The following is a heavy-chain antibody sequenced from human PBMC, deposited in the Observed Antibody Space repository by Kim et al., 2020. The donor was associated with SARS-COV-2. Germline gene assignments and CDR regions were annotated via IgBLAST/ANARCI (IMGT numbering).Heavy chain of an antibody. Sequence: GGSLRLSCAASGFTFSSYWMSWVRQAPGKGLEWVANIKQDGSEKYYVDSVKGRFTISRDNAKNSLYLQMNSLRAEDTAVYYCARVKRGDSSGPGDYWGQGTLVTVSS. CDR1: GFTFSSYW. J-gene: IGHJ4*02. CDR2: IKQDGSEK. CDR3: ARVKRGDSSGPGDY. V-gene: IGHV3-7*01. D-gene: IGHD3-22*01.